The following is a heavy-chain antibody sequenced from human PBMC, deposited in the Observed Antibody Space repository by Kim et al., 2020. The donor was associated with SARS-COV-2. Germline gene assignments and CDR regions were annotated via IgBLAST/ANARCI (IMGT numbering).Heavy chain of an antibody. Sequence: APVKGRFTISRDDSKNTLYLQMNSLKTEDTAVYYCTTEDPYGSGSYVFDYWGQGTLVTVSS. CDR3: TTEDPYGSGSYVFDY. D-gene: IGHD3-10*01. V-gene: IGHV3-15*01. J-gene: IGHJ4*02.